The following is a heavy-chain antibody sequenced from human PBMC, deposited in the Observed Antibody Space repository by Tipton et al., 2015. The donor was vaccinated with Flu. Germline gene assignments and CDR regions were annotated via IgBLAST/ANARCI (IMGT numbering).Heavy chain of an antibody. CDR3: ARVPRGDGFIGYYYGLDV. CDR2: VYFNGAT. V-gene: IGHV4-59*01. CDR1: GGSMTYFY. Sequence: TLSLTCTVSGGSMTYFYWSWIRQSPGKGLEWIGYVYFNGATGYKPSLRSRVTISVDTAKNQLSLRLNSVTAADTAVYYCARVPRGDGFIGYYYGLDVWGPGTTVTVSS. D-gene: IGHD3-16*01. J-gene: IGHJ6*02.